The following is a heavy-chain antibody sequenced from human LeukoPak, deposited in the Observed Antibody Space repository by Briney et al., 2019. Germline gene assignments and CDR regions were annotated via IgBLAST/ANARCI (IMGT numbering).Heavy chain of an antibody. D-gene: IGHD5-18*01. CDR3: AIRGDSYGYCGDYYYYYMDV. Sequence: GGSLRLSCAASAFTFSSYSMNWVRQAPGKGLEWVSYISTSSSTIYYADSVKGRFTISRDNAKNSLYLQMNSLRAEDTAVYYCAIRGDSYGYCGDYYYYYMDVWGKGTTVTVSS. CDR1: AFTFSSYS. V-gene: IGHV3-48*01. CDR2: ISTSSSTI. J-gene: IGHJ6*03.